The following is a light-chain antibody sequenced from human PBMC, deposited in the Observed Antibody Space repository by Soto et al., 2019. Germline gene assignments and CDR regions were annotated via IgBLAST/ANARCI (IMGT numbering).Light chain of an antibody. V-gene: IGKV3-20*01. CDR2: GAS. Sequence: EIVMTQSPATLSVSPGERATLXCRPSQSVSSSYLAWYQQKPGQAPRLLIYGASSRATGIPDRFSGSGSGTDFTLTISRLEPEDFAVYYCQQYGSSPWTFGQGTKVDIK. CDR1: QSVSSSY. J-gene: IGKJ1*01. CDR3: QQYGSSPWT.